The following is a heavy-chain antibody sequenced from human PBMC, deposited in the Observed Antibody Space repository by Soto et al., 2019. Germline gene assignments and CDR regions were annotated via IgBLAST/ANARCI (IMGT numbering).Heavy chain of an antibody. J-gene: IGHJ2*01. CDR2: ISGSGGST. CDR1: GFTFSSYA. Sequence: EVQLLESGGGLVQPGGSLRLSCAASGFTFSSYAMNWVRQAPGKGLEWVSVISGSGGSTYYAAAVKGRFTISRDNSKNTLYLQMNRLRAEATAVYYCANRTVGWYIDLWGRGTLVTVSS. CDR3: ANRTVGWYIDL. D-gene: IGHD4-17*01. V-gene: IGHV3-23*01.